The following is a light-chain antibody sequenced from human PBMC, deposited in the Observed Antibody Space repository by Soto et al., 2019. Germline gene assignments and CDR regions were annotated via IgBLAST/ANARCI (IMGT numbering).Light chain of an antibody. CDR3: CSYVGTGACV. CDR2: EVT. V-gene: IGLV2-23*02. Sequence: QSALTQPASVSGSPGQSITISCTGTSSDVGNFNLVSWYQQHPDKAPKLMIFEVTKRPAGVSNRFSASKSGNTASLTISGLQAEDEADYYCCSYVGTGACVFGTGTKLTVL. CDR1: SSDVGNFNL. J-gene: IGLJ1*01.